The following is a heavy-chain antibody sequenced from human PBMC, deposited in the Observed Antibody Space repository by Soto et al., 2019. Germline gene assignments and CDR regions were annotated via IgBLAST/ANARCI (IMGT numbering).Heavy chain of an antibody. D-gene: IGHD2-21*02. CDR3: AKNSGERVTPPRYYYGMDV. V-gene: IGHV3-30*18. CDR1: GFTFSSYG. J-gene: IGHJ6*02. Sequence: PGGSLRLSCAASGFTFSSYGMHWVRQAPGKGLEWVAVISYDGSNKYYADSVKGRFTISRDNSKNTLYLQMNSLRAEDTAVYYCAKNSGERVTPPRYYYGMDVWGQGTTVTSP. CDR2: ISYDGSNK.